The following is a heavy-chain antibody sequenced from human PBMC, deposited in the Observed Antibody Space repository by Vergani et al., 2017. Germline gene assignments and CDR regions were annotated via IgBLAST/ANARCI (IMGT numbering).Heavy chain of an antibody. Sequence: QVQLVQSGAEVKKLGSSVKVSCKASGGTFSSYTISWVRQAPGQGLEWMGRIIPILGIANYAQKFQGRVTITADKSTSTAYMELSSLRSEDTAVYYCARGGGGSELYGMDVWGQGTTVTVSS. J-gene: IGHJ6*02. CDR3: ARGGGGSELYGMDV. CDR1: GGTFSSYT. CDR2: IIPILGIA. D-gene: IGHD2-15*01. V-gene: IGHV1-69*02.